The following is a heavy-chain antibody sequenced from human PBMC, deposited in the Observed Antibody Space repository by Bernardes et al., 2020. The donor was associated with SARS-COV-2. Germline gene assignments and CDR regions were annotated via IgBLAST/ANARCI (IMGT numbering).Heavy chain of an antibody. J-gene: IGHJ4*02. CDR1: GFTFTSSV. D-gene: IGHD1-26*01. Sequence: GGSLRLSCAASGFTFTSSVMSWVRQAPGPGLEWVSGSGAGTYYADSVKGRFTMSRDSFKNTVYLQMNSLRVEDTAVYYCVKDHSVGTLGYFDSWGQGTLVTGSS. CDR3: VKDHSVGTLGYFDS. CDR2: SGAGT. V-gene: IGHV3-23*01.